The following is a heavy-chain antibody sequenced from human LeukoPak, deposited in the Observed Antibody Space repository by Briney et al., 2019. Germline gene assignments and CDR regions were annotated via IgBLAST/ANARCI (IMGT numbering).Heavy chain of an antibody. Sequence: GGSLRLSCVASGFTFSNYWMNWVRQAPGKGLEWVANIKEDGSEQYYVDSVKGRLTISRDNAKKLLSLQITSLRAEDTAVYYCARGKTYSDYWGQGTLVTDSS. J-gene: IGHJ4*02. CDR3: ARGKTYSDY. V-gene: IGHV3-7*01. CDR2: IKEDGSEQ. D-gene: IGHD2-21*01. CDR1: GFTFSNYW.